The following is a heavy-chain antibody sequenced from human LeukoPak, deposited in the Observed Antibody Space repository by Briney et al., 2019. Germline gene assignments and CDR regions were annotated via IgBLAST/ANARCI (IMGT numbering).Heavy chain of an antibody. D-gene: IGHD3-3*01. Sequence: PSETLSLTCAVSGYSISSGYYWGWIRPPPGKGLEWIGSIYHSGSTYYNPSLKSRVTISVDTSKNQFSLKLSSVTAADTAVYYCARHLRFLEWPADYWGQGTLVTVSS. CDR2: IYHSGST. CDR1: GYSISSGYY. J-gene: IGHJ4*02. CDR3: ARHLRFLEWPADY. V-gene: IGHV4-38-2*01.